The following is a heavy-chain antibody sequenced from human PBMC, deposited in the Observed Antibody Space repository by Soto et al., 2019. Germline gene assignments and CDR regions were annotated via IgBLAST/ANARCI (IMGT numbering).Heavy chain of an antibody. CDR1: GGSISSSSYY. CDR3: ARHFGSGSYYSLSYYYYGMDV. J-gene: IGHJ6*02. D-gene: IGHD3-10*01. CDR2: IYYSGST. V-gene: IGHV4-39*01. Sequence: SLTCTVSGGSISSSSYYWGWIRQPPGKGLEWIGSIYYSGSTYYNPSLKSRVTISVDTSKNQFSLKLSSVTAADTAVYYCARHFGSGSYYSLSYYYYGMDVWGQGTTVTVSS.